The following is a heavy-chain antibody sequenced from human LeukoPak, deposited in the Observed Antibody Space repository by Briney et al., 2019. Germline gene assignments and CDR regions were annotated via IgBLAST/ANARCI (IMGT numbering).Heavy chain of an antibody. V-gene: IGHV3-30*18. Sequence: PGRSLRLSCAASGFTFRNFGMHWVRQAPGKGLEWVAVISYDGSNKYYGDSVKGRFTISRDNSKNTLYLQMNSLRAEDTAVYYCAKVDGGNYNFDYWGQGTLVTVSS. CDR2: ISYDGSNK. CDR3: AKVDGGNYNFDY. CDR1: GFTFRNFG. J-gene: IGHJ4*02. D-gene: IGHD4-23*01.